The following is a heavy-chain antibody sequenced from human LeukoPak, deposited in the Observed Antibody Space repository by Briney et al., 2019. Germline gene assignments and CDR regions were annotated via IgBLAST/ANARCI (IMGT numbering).Heavy chain of an antibody. D-gene: IGHD1-7*01. Sequence: SDTLSLTCPVYGGSFSGYYWSWLGQPPGKGLEWIGEVNHSGSTNYNPSLKSRVTISVDTSKNQFSLKLSSVTAADTAVYYCARGRGLELPNYYYYYMDVWGKGTTVTVSS. CDR2: VNHSGST. CDR3: ARGRGLELPNYYYYYMDV. CDR1: GGSFSGYY. J-gene: IGHJ6*03. V-gene: IGHV4-34*01.